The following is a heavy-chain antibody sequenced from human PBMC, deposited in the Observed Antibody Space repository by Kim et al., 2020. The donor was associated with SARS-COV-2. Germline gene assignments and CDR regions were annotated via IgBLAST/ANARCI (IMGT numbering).Heavy chain of an antibody. Sequence: VKGRITISRDYSKNTLYLQMNSLRAEDTAVYYCAKDRRGECYLGGCEFDYWGQGTLVTVSS. V-gene: IGHV3-30*02. D-gene: IGHD2-21*01. J-gene: IGHJ4*02. CDR3: AKDRRGECYLGGCEFDY.